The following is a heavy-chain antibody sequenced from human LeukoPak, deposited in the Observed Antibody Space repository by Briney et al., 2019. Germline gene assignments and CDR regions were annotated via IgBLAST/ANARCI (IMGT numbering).Heavy chain of an antibody. CDR3: VKDRDGSPDY. Sequence: RGSLRLSCAPSGFTLSIYGMHWVRQAPGKGLEWVAVIWYDGSNKYSADSVKGRFTISRDNSKSTLCLQMNSLRAEDTAVYYCVKDRDGSPDYWGQGTLVTVSS. J-gene: IGHJ4*02. D-gene: IGHD5-24*01. CDR1: GFTLSIYG. V-gene: IGHV3-30*02. CDR2: IWYDGSNK.